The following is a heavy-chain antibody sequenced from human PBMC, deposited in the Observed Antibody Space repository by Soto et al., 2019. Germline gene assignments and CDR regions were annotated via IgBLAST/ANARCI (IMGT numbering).Heavy chain of an antibody. Sequence: PSQTLSLTCAISGDSVSTNSATWDWIRQSPSRGLEWLGRASYRSKWYLEYAASVRSRIAINPDTSKNQVSLQLDSVTPEDTAVYDCARGRHSYYGMDGWGQGTTVTVSS. CDR3: ARGRHSYYGMDG. CDR1: GDSVSTNSAT. CDR2: ASYRSKWYL. J-gene: IGHJ6*02. V-gene: IGHV6-1*01.